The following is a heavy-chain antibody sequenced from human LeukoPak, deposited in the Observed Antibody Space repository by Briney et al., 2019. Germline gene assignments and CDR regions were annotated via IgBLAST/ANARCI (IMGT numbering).Heavy chain of an antibody. J-gene: IGHJ5*02. CDR1: GGSISSGGYY. CDR2: IYHSGST. CDR3: ARGGLIAAVYPIVDP. V-gene: IGHV4-30-2*01. Sequence: SQTLSLTCTVSGGSISSGGYYWSWIRQPPGKGLEWIGYIYHSGSTYYNPSLKSRVTISVDRSKNQFSLKLSSVTAADTAVYYCARGGLIAAVYPIVDPWGQGTLVAVSS. D-gene: IGHD6-13*01.